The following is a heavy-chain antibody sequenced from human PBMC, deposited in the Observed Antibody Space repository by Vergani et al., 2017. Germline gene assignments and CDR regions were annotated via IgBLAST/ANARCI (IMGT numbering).Heavy chain of an antibody. CDR1: GGSFSGYY. CDR3: ARGGYDILTGYYFYYYDYYMDV. Sequence: QLQLQESGSGLVKPSQTLSLTCAVYGGSFSGYYWSWIRQPPGKGLEWIGEINHSGSTNYNPSLKSRVTISVDTSKNQFSLKLSSVTAADTAVYYCARGGYDILTGYYFYYYDYYMDVWGKGTTVTVSS. D-gene: IGHD3-9*01. V-gene: IGHV4-34*09. CDR2: INHSGST. J-gene: IGHJ6*03.